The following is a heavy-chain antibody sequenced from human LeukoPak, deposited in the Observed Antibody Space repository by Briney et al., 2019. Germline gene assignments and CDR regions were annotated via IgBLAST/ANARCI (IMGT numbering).Heavy chain of an antibody. V-gene: IGHV4-38-2*02. CDR3: AREKIGTGTVLGKDYYYMDV. D-gene: IGHD3-16*01. CDR1: GYSISSGYY. J-gene: IGHJ6*03. Sequence: SETLSLTCTVSGYSISSGYYWGWIRQPPGKGLEGIGSSYHSGSTYYNPSLKSRVTISVDTSKNQFSVKLSAVTAAATAMYYCAREKIGTGTVLGKDYYYMDVWGKGTTVTVSS. CDR2: SYHSGST.